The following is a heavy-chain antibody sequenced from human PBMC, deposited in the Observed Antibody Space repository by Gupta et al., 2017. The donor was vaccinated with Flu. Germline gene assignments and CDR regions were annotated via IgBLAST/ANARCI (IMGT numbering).Heavy chain of an antibody. J-gene: IGHJ4*02. Sequence: LEWVSGINWNSGNIGYADSVKGRFTVSRDNAKNSLYLQMNSLRAEDTALYYCAKGPLGGSSSDYRGGDYFDYWGQGTLVTVSS. CDR2: INWNSGNI. V-gene: IGHV3-9*01. CDR3: AKGPLGGSSSDYRGGDYFDY. D-gene: IGHD2-2*01.